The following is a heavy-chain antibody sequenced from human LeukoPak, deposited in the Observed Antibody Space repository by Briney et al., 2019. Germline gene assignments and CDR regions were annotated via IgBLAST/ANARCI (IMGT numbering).Heavy chain of an antibody. CDR2: IYHSGST. V-gene: IGHV4-30-2*01. CDR3: ARGNIITIFGVVPFFDI. D-gene: IGHD3-3*01. CDR1: GGSISSGGYY. J-gene: IGHJ3*02. Sequence: PSETLSLTCTVSGGSISSGGYYWSWIRQPPGKGLEWIGYIYHSGSTYYNPSLKSRVTISVDRSKNQFSLKLSSVTAADTAVYYCARGNIITIFGVVPFFDIWGQGTMVTVSS.